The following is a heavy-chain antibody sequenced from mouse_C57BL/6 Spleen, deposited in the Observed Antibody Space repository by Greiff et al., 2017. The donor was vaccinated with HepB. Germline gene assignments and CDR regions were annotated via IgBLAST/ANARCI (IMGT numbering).Heavy chain of an antibody. CDR2: IDPSDSYT. CDR3: ARGEVTYYYGSNYDY. Sequence: VQLQQPGAELVRPGTSVKLSCKASGYTFTSYWMHWVKQRPGQGLEWIGVIDPSDSYTNYNQKFKGKATLTVDTSSSTAYMQLSSLTSEDSAVYYCARGEVTYYYGSNYDYWGQGTTLTVSS. V-gene: IGHV1-59*01. J-gene: IGHJ2*01. D-gene: IGHD1-1*01. CDR1: GYTFTSYW.